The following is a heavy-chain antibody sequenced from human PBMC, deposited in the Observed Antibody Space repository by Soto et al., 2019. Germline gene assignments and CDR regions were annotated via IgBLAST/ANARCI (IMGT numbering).Heavy chain of an antibody. V-gene: IGHV3-30*18. Sequence: PVGSLRLSCAASGFTFSSYGTHWVRQAPGKGLGWVAVISYDGSNKYYADSVKGRFTISRDNSKNTLYLQMNSLRAEDTAVYYCAKDRGFGESTAPYYYYGMDVWGQGTTVTVSS. CDR3: AKDRGFGESTAPYYYYGMDV. J-gene: IGHJ6*02. CDR2: ISYDGSNK. D-gene: IGHD3-10*01. CDR1: GFTFSSYG.